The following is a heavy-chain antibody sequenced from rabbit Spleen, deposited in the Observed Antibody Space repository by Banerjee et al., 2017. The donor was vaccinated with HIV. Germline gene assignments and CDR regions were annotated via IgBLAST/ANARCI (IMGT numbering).Heavy chain of an antibody. CDR2: IYSGSSGFS. Sequence: QEQLVESGGGLVQPGASLTLTCKASGFSFSSNYYMYWVRQAPGKGLEWIACIYSGSSGFSFYATWAKGRFTCSKTSSTTVTLQMASLTAADTATYFCARDTGSSFSTYGMDLWGPGTLVTVS. J-gene: IGHJ6*01. D-gene: IGHD8-1*01. CDR3: ARDTGSSFSTYGMDL. V-gene: IGHV1S45*01. CDR1: GFSFSSNYY.